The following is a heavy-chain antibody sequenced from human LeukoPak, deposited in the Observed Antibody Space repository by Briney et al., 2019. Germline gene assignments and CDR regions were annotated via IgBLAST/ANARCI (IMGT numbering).Heavy chain of an antibody. J-gene: IGHJ4*02. CDR2: ISAYNGNT. D-gene: IGHD6-13*01. V-gene: IGHV1-18*01. CDR1: GGTFSSYA. Sequence: ASVKVSCKASGGTFSSYAISWVRQAPGQGLEWMGWISAYNGNTNYAQKLQGRVTMTTDTSTSTAYMELRSLRSDDTAVYYCARDNTLGYGLDYWGQGTLVTVSS. CDR3: ARDNTLGYGLDY.